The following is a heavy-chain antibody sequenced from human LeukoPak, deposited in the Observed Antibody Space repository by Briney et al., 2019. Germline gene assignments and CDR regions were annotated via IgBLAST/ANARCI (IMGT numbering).Heavy chain of an antibody. CDR1: GFTFSSYS. CDR3: ARSANYGYSSGWYDPLGYFDY. V-gene: IGHV3-21*01. Sequence: GGSLRLSCAVSGFTFSSYSMNWVRQAPGKGLEWVSSISSSSSYIYYADSVKGRFTISRDNAKNSLYLQMNGLRAEDTAVYYCARSANYGYSSGWYDPLGYFDYWGQGTLVTVSS. CDR2: ISSSSSYI. J-gene: IGHJ4*02. D-gene: IGHD6-19*01.